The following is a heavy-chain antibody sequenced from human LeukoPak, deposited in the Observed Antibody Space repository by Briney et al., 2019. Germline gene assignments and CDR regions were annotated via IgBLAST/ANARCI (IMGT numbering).Heavy chain of an antibody. Sequence: AGGSLRLSCAASGFTFSSYAMHWVRQAPGKGLEWVAVISYDGSNKYYADSVKGRFTISRDNSKNTLYLQMNSLRAEDTAVYYCARETIAALSWDYWGQGTLVTVSS. CDR3: ARETIAALSWDY. J-gene: IGHJ4*02. CDR2: ISYDGSNK. CDR1: GFTFSSYA. V-gene: IGHV3-30-3*01. D-gene: IGHD6-6*01.